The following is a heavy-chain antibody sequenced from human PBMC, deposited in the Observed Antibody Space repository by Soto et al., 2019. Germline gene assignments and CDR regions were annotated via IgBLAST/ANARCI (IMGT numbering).Heavy chain of an antibody. CDR1: GYTFTSYA. Sequence: QVPLVQSGAEVKKPGASVKVSCKASGYTFTSYAMHWVRQAPGQRLEWMGWINAGNGNTKYSQKFQGRVTITRDTSASTAYMELSSLRSEDTAVYYCAGLSVQLDSYAFDIWGQGTMVTVSS. J-gene: IGHJ3*02. D-gene: IGHD1-1*01. V-gene: IGHV1-3*01. CDR2: INAGNGNT. CDR3: AGLSVQLDSYAFDI.